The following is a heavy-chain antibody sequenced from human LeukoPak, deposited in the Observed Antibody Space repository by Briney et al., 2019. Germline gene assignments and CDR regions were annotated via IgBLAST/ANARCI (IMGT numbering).Heavy chain of an antibody. CDR2: IGGSGGST. D-gene: IGHD3-3*01. Sequence: GGSLRLSCAASGFTFSSYAMSWFRQAPGKGLEWVSGIGGSGGSTRSEDSVKRRFPISRDNSKNTLYLPMNRMRADDTAVYYCAKITIFGVVSPTDWGQGTLVTVSS. CDR3: AKITIFGVVSPTD. CDR1: GFTFSSYA. J-gene: IGHJ4*02. V-gene: IGHV3-23*01.